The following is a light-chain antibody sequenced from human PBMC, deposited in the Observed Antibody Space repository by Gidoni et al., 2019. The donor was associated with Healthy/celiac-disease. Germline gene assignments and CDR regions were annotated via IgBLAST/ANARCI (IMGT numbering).Light chain of an antibody. CDR1: QSISSW. Sequence: DIQMTQSPSTLSASGGDRVTIPCRANQSISSWLAWYQQKPGKAPKLLIYKASSLESGVPSRFSGSGSGTEFTLTISSLQPDDFATYYCQQYNSYLYTFGQGTKLEIK. J-gene: IGKJ2*01. CDR3: QQYNSYLYT. V-gene: IGKV1-5*03. CDR2: KAS.